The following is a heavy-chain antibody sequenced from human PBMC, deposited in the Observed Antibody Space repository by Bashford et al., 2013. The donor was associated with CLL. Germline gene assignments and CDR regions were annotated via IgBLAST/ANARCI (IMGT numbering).Heavy chain of an antibody. J-gene: IGHJ4*01. V-gene: IGHV4-59*01. CDR3: ARGPTRRSTDY. CDR1: GGSISSYY. CDR2: IYYSGST. Sequence: SETLSLTCTVSGGSISSYYWNWIRQPPGKGLEWIGNIYYSGSTTYNPSLESRLTISVDTSKNQFSLKLSSVTAADTAFYYCARGPTRRSTDYWGQGTLVTVSS.